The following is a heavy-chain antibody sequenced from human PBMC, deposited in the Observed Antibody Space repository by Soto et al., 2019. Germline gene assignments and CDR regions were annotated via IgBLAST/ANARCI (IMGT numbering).Heavy chain of an antibody. D-gene: IGHD2-21*02. CDR1: GFTFRSHG. J-gene: IGHJ6*02. CDR3: AGEGSCSCGDCACYGMDV. CDR2: IWYDGSNK. Sequence: QVQLVESGGGVVQPGRSLRLSCAASGFTFRSHGMHWVRQAPGKGLEWVALIWYDGSNKHYVDSVKGRFTISRDNAQNKLFLQMNSLRAEEEAVYHCAGEGSCSCGDCACYGMDVWGQGPTVTVSS. V-gene: IGHV3-33*01.